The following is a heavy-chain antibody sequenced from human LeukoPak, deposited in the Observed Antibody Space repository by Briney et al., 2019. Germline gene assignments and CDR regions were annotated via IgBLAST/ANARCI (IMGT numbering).Heavy chain of an antibody. V-gene: IGHV5-51*03. CDR2: IYPGDSDT. J-gene: IGHJ3*02. CDR1: GYSFTSYW. Sequence: PGESLKIYCKGSGYSFTSYWSGWVRQMPGKGLEWMGIIYPGDSDTRYSPSFQGQVTISADKSISTAYLQWSSLKASDTAMYYCARPYCSGGSCYPGDAFDIWGQGTMVTVSS. CDR3: ARPYCSGGSCYPGDAFDI. D-gene: IGHD2-15*01.